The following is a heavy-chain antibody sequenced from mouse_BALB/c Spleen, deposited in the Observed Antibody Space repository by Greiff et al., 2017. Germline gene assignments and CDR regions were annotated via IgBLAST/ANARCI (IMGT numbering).Heavy chain of an antibody. CDR2: ISSGGST. CDR3: ARGPNYYGSSYYFDY. V-gene: IGHV5-6-5*01. CDR1: GFTFSSYA. D-gene: IGHD1-1*01. J-gene: IGHJ2*01. Sequence: EVKLMESGGGLVKPGGSLKLSCAASGFTFSSYAMSWVRQTPEKRLEWVASISSGGSTYYPDSVKGRFTISRDNARNILYLQMSSLRSEDTAMYYCARGPNYYGSSYYFDYWGQGTTLTVSS.